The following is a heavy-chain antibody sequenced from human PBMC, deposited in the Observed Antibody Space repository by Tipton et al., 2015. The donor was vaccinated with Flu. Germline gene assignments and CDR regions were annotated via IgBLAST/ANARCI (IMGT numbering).Heavy chain of an antibody. V-gene: IGHV4-4*07. J-gene: IGHJ4*02. CDR2: IYTSGST. Sequence: TLSLTCTVSGGSIRSYYWSWIRQPAGKGLEWIGRIYTSGSTNYNPSLKSRVIMSVDTSKNQFSLKLSSVTAADTAVYYCVTGGSTSWPPFAYWVQGALVTVSS. CDR1: GGSIRSYY. D-gene: IGHD2-2*01. CDR3: VTGGSTSWPPFAY.